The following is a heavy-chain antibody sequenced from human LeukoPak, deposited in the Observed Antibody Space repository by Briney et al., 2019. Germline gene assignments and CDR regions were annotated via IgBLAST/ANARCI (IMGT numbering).Heavy chain of an antibody. CDR3: AKPPYGSGTNYFDY. D-gene: IGHD3-10*01. J-gene: IGHJ4*02. Sequence: GGSLRLSCAASGFTFNNYAMNWVRQAPGKGLEWVSAISGSGGNTYYADSVKGRFTISRDNSKNTLYLQMNSLRAEDTALYYCAKPPYGSGTNYFDYWGQGTLVTVSS. CDR1: GFTFNNYA. CDR2: ISGSGGNT. V-gene: IGHV3-23*01.